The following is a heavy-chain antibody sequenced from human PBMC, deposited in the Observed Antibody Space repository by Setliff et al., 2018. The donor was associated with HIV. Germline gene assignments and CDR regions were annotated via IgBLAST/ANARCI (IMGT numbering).Heavy chain of an antibody. Sequence: GGSLRLSCAASGFSFSSYEMNWVRQAPGKGLEWISYISSSGNTIYYAASVKGRFTISRDDAKNSLYLQMSSLRVEDTALYFCARSFPYYYESGGVYAMDVWGLGTTVTVSS. D-gene: IGHD3-22*01. CDR1: GFSFSSYE. CDR3: ARSFPYYYESGGVYAMDV. CDR2: ISSSGNTI. V-gene: IGHV3-48*03. J-gene: IGHJ6*02.